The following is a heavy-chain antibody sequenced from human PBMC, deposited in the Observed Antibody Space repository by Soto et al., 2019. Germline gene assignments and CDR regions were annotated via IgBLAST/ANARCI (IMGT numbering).Heavy chain of an antibody. CDR1: GFPFSTSN. D-gene: IGHD3-16*01. V-gene: IGHV3-21*01. CDR2: ISRSSTYI. J-gene: IGHJ5*02. Sequence: EVQLVESGGGLVNPGGSLRLSCVVSGFPFSTSNMNWVRQAPGKGLEWVSFISRSSTYIYYADSVKGRFTISRDDAENSLFLQMNSLRAEDTAVYYCARGVLPISSTSWFDPWGQGTLDTVSS. CDR3: ARGVLPISSTSWFDP.